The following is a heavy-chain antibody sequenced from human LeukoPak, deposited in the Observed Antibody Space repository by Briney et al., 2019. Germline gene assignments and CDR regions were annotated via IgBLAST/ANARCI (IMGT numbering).Heavy chain of an antibody. CDR1: GFTFSSYG. CDR3: GKDLRYSSGRGGFDY. V-gene: IGHV3-30*02. CDR2: IRYDGSNK. D-gene: IGHD6-19*01. Sequence: GGSLRLSCAASGFTFSSYGMHWVRQAPGKGLEWVAFIRYDGSNKYYADSVKGRFTISRDNSKNTLYLQMNSLRAEDTAVYYCGKDLRYSSGRGGFDYWGQGTLVTVSS. J-gene: IGHJ4*02.